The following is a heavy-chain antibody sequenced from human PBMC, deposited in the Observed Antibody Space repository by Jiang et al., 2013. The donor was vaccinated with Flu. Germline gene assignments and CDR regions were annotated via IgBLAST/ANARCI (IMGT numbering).Heavy chain of an antibody. D-gene: IGHD4-17*01. Sequence: EVKKPGSSVKVSCKASGGTFSSYAISWVRQAPGQGLEWMGRIIPILGIANYAQKFQGRVTITADKSTSTAYMELSSLRSEDTAVYYCASGRQTTAYYYGMDVWGKGTTVTVSS. CDR2: IIPILGIA. CDR1: GGTFSSYA. V-gene: IGHV1-69*04. CDR3: ASGRQTTAYYYGMDV. J-gene: IGHJ6*04.